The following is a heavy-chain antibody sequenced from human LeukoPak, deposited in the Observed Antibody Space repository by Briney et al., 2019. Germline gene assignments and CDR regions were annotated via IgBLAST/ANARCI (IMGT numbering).Heavy chain of an antibody. CDR1: GFTFSDYY. Sequence: GGSLRLSCAASGFTFSDYYMSWIRQAPGKGLEWVSYISSSGSTIYYADSVKGRFTISRDNAKNSLYLQMNSLRAEDTAVYYCARVRLHYYDSSGNRWYFAYGGQGTLVIVSS. V-gene: IGHV3-11*01. CDR2: ISSSGSTI. CDR3: ARVRLHYYDSSGNRWYFAY. J-gene: IGHJ4*02. D-gene: IGHD3-22*01.